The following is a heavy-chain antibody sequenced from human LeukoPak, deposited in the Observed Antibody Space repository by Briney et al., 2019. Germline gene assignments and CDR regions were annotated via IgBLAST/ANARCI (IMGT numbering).Heavy chain of an antibody. J-gene: IGHJ6*03. CDR2: ISGSGGNT. D-gene: IGHD3-16*01. V-gene: IGHV3-23*01. CDR3: ASWARVAPSSYYYYMDV. Sequence: GGSLRLSCAASGFTVSSNYMSWVRQAPGKGLEWVSAISGSGGNTFYADSVKGRFTISRDNAKNSLYLQMNSLRAEDTAVYYCASWARVAPSSYYYYMDVWGKGTTVTVSS. CDR1: GFTVSSNY.